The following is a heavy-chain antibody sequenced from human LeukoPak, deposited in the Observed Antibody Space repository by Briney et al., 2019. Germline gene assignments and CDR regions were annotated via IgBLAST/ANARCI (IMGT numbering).Heavy chain of an antibody. CDR1: GFTFTHYG. CDR3: GRDLNWGAFDI. Sequence: GGSLRLSYAASGFTFTHYGMNWVRQAPGKGLEWVSGIRANGETTYYADSVRGRFTISRDNSRSMVWLQMNSLTAEDTAMYYCGRDLNWGAFDIRGLGTLVTVSS. CDR2: IRANGETT. J-gene: IGHJ3*02. D-gene: IGHD7-27*01. V-gene: IGHV3-23*01.